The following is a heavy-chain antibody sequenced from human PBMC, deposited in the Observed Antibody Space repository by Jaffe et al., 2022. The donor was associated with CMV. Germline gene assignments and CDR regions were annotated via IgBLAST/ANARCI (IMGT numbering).Heavy chain of an antibody. J-gene: IGHJ5*02. CDR3: TTISGWSRSWFDP. V-gene: IGHV1-24*01. CDR1: GYSLREVS. Sequence: QVQLVQSGAEVKKPGASVKVSCKVSGYSLREVSMHWVRQAPGKGFEWMGGFDPEDGEIIYGKNFQGRVAMTEDTSTDTAYMELSSLRSEDTAVYYCTTISGWSRSWFDPWGQGTLVTVSS. D-gene: IGHD6-19*01. CDR2: FDPEDGEI.